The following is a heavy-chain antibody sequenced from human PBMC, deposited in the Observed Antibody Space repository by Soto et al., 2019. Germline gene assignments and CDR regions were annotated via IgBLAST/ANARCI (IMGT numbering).Heavy chain of an antibody. Sequence: QVQLQESGPGLVKPSETLSLTCTVSAGSISSYYWSWIRQPPGKGLEWIGNIYYTGSTNYNPSLKSRVTISLDTSQNQISLQLTSVTAADTAVYYCARGARGYSYGWGQGTLVPVSS. CDR3: ARGARGYSYG. D-gene: IGHD5-18*01. CDR1: AGSISSYY. J-gene: IGHJ4*02. V-gene: IGHV4-59*01. CDR2: IYYTGST.